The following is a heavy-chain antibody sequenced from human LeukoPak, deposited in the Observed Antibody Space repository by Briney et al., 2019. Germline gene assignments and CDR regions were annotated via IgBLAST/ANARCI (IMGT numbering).Heavy chain of an antibody. J-gene: IGHJ4*02. V-gene: IGHV1-18*01. CDR1: GYTFTSYG. D-gene: IGHD2-15*01. CDR3: ARDWSFRLPFDY. Sequence: ASVKVSCKASGYTFTSYGISWVRQAPGQGLEWMGWISAYNGNTNYAQKLQGRVTMTTDTSTSTAYMELRSLRSGDTAVYYCARDWSFRLPFDYWGQGTLVTVSS. CDR2: ISAYNGNT.